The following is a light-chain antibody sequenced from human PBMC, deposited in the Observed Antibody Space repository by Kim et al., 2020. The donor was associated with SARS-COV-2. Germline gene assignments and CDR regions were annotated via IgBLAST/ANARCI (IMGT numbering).Light chain of an antibody. Sequence: ASVKLTCTLSRGHSSNPIAWHQQQAEKGPRYLMTLNSDGSHSKGDGIPDRFSGSSSGAERYLTISGLQSDDEADYYCQTWGTGIWVFGGGTTLTVL. CDR3: QTWGTGIWV. CDR2: LNSDGSH. J-gene: IGLJ3*02. V-gene: IGLV4-69*01. CDR1: RGHSSNP.